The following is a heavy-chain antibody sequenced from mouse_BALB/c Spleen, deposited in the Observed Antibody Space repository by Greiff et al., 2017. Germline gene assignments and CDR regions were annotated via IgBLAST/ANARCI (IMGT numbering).Heavy chain of an antibody. CDR1: GYTFTSYT. V-gene: IGHV1-4*01. CDR2: INPSSGYT. Sequence: VQLQQSGAELARPGASVKMSCKASGYTFTSYTMHWVKQRPGQGLEWIGYINPSSGYTNYNQKFKDKATLTADKSSSTAYMQLSSLTSEDSAVYYCARARIYDGYYGYFDVWGAGTTVTVSS. CDR3: ARARIYDGYYGYFDV. D-gene: IGHD2-3*01. J-gene: IGHJ1*01.